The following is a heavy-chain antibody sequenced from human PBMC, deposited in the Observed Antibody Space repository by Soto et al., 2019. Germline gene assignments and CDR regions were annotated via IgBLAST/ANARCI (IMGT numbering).Heavy chain of an antibody. CDR3: LYRAKTPRVVDNCDS. Sequence: QITLKESGPALVKPTQTLTLTCTFSGFSLSTSGVGVGWIRQPPGEALEWLALIYWDDDKRYSPSLKSRLAIAQDTSKYQGVLLMTNVDPVETATYYCLYRAKTPRVVDNCDSWGQGTLVNVSS. D-gene: IGHD2-15*01. CDR1: GFSLSTSGVG. V-gene: IGHV2-5*02. CDR2: IYWDDDK. J-gene: IGHJ4*02.